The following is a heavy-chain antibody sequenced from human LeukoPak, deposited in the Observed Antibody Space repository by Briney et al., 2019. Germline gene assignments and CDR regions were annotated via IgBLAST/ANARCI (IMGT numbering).Heavy chain of an antibody. Sequence: GASVKVSCKASEDTFTRHYTHWVRQAPGQGLEWIGLINPDDDSIDYTQKLRGRITVTRDRSTSTVYMELKSLRSDDTALYYCAREGGSYRHFDDWGRGSLVTVSS. D-gene: IGHD3-10*01. V-gene: IGHV1-46*04. CDR3: AREGGSYRHFDD. CDR2: INPDDDSI. CDR1: EDTFTRHY. J-gene: IGHJ4*02.